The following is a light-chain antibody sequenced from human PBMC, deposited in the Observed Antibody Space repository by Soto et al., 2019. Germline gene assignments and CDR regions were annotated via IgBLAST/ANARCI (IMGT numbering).Light chain of an antibody. J-gene: IGKJ1*01. CDR3: QQYNTYWT. CDR2: KAS. Sequence: DIQMTQSPSTLSASVGDRVTITCRASQSISSWWAWYQQKPGKAPKLLIYKASSLESGVPSRFSGSGSGTEFTLTISRLQPDHFATYYCQQYNTYWTFGQATRVDIK. CDR1: QSISSW. V-gene: IGKV1-5*03.